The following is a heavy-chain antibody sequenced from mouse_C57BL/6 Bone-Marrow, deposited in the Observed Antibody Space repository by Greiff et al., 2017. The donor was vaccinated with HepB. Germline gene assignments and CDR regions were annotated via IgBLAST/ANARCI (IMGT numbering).Heavy chain of an antibody. V-gene: IGHV1-55*01. CDR1: GYTFTSYW. CDR3: AKINYSNYVRPLFAY. Sequence: QVQLQQPGAELVKPGASVKMSCKASGYTFTSYWITWVKQRPGQGLEWIGDIYPGSGSTNYNEKFKSKATLTVDTSSSTAYMQLSSLTSEDASVYYCAKINYSNYVRPLFAYWGQGTLVTVSA. D-gene: IGHD2-5*01. J-gene: IGHJ3*01. CDR2: IYPGSGST.